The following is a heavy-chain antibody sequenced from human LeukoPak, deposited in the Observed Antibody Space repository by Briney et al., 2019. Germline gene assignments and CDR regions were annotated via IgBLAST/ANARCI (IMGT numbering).Heavy chain of an antibody. V-gene: IGHV3-74*01. CDR2: VNSDGSTT. CDR1: GFPFSNYW. CDR3: ARGYYSSSRFDS. D-gene: IGHD6-13*01. Sequence: GGTLRLSCAASGFPFSNYWMHWVRPAPGKGPRWVSRVNSDGSTTNYADSVKGRFTISRDNAENTLYMRMKSLRPEDTAVYYCARGYYSSSRFDSWGQGTLVTVSS. J-gene: IGHJ4*02.